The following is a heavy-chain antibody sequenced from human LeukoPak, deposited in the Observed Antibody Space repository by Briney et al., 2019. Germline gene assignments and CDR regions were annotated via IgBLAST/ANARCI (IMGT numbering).Heavy chain of an antibody. Sequence: ASVKVSCKASGYAFTGYYMHWVRQAPGQGLEWMGWINPNSGGTNYAQKFQGWVTMTRDTSISTAYMELSRLRSDDTAVYYCARGLAYCGGDCSPFDYWGRGTLVTVSS. J-gene: IGHJ4*02. CDR2: INPNSGGT. V-gene: IGHV1-2*04. CDR1: GYAFTGYY. CDR3: ARGLAYCGGDCSPFDY. D-gene: IGHD2-21*02.